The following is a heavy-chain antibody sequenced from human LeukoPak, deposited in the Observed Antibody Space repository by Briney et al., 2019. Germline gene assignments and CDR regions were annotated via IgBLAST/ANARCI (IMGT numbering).Heavy chain of an antibody. CDR2: IIPLFGIA. CDR3: ARRKADMINDAFDI. Sequence: ASVKVSCKASGDTLSSYAISWVRQAPGQGLEWMGGIIPLFGIANYAQKFQGRVTITTDESTSTAYMELSSLRSEDTAVYYCARRKADMINDAFDIWGQGTMVTVSS. V-gene: IGHV1-69*05. D-gene: IGHD3-22*01. CDR1: GDTLSSYA. J-gene: IGHJ3*02.